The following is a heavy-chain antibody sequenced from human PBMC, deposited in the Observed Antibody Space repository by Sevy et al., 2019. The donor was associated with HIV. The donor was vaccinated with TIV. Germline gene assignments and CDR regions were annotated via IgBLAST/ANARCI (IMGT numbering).Heavy chain of an antibody. CDR1: GFTFSDYG. CDR2: IWSDGSNK. CDR3: AREERSGTTPSFDY. V-gene: IGHV3-33*01. J-gene: IGHJ4*02. D-gene: IGHD1-7*01. Sequence: GGSLRLSCAASGFTFSDYGMHWVRQAPGKGLEWVAVIWSDGSNKYYGDSVKGRFTISRDSSKNTLFLQMNSLRVDDTDVYYCAREERSGTTPSFDYWGQGALVTVSS.